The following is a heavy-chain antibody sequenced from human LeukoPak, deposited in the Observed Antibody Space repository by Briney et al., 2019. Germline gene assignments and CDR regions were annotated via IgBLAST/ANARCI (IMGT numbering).Heavy chain of an antibody. J-gene: IGHJ4*02. D-gene: IGHD6-19*01. CDR1: GYTFTSYY. CDR3: ARYSSGMGYFDY. V-gene: IGHV1-46*01. Sequence: ASVKVYCKASGYTFTSYYMHWVRQAPGQGLEWMGIINPSGGSTSYAQKFQGRVTMTRDTSTSTVYMELSSLRSEDTAVYYCARYSSGMGYFDYWGQGTLVTVSS. CDR2: INPSGGST.